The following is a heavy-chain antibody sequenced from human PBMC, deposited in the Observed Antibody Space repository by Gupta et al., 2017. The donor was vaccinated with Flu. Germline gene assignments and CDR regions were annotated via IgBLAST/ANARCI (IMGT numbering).Heavy chain of an antibody. Sequence: QLQLQESGPGLVKPSETLSLTCTVSGGSISSSSYYWGWIRQPPGKGLEWIGSIYYSGSTYYNPSLKSRVTISVDTSKNQFSLKLSSVTAADTAVYYCARTTLLWFGELLQYYFDYWGQGTLVTVSS. CDR1: GGSISSSSYY. CDR3: ARTTLLWFGELLQYYFDY. CDR2: IYYSGST. D-gene: IGHD3-10*01. J-gene: IGHJ4*02. V-gene: IGHV4-39*01.